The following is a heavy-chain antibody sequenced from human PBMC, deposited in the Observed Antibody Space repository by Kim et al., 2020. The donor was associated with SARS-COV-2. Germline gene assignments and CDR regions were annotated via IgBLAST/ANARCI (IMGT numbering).Heavy chain of an antibody. Sequence: SETLSLTCTVSGGSISSYYWSWIRQPPGKGLEWIGYIYYSGSTNYNPSLKSRVTISVDTSKNQFSLKLSSVTAAATAVYYCARVEYGGYSFDFDYWGQGTLVTVSS. CDR1: GGSISSYY. J-gene: IGHJ4*02. CDR3: ARVEYGGYSFDFDY. CDR2: IYYSGST. D-gene: IGHD5-18*01. V-gene: IGHV4-59*13.